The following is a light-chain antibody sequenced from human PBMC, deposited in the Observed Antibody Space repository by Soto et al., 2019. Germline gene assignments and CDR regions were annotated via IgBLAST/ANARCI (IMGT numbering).Light chain of an antibody. CDR1: QSVSSN. J-gene: IGKJ4*01. CDR3: QQYNNLPRT. Sequence: ETVMTQSPATLSVSPWEVATLSCRASQSVSSNLVWYQHKPGQAPRLLIYGASTRATDIPARFSGSGSGTEFTLTISSLQSEDYAVYYCQQYNNLPRTFGGGTKVDIK. V-gene: IGKV3-15*01. CDR2: GAS.